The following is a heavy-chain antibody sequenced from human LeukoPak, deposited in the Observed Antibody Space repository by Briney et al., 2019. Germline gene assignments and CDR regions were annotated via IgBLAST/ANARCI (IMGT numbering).Heavy chain of an antibody. V-gene: IGHV4-61*02. CDR3: ARDAVVVAANDAFDI. Sequence: SETLSLTCAVSGGSISSGGYSWSWIRQPAGKGLEWIGRIYTSGSTNYNPSLKSRVTISVGTSKNQFSLKLSSVTAADTAVYYCARDAVVVAANDAFDIWGQGTMVTVSS. CDR2: IYTSGST. CDR1: GGSISSGGYS. J-gene: IGHJ3*02. D-gene: IGHD2-15*01.